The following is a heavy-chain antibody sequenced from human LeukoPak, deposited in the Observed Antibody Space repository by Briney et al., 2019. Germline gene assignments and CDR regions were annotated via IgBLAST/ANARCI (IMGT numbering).Heavy chain of an antibody. CDR3: ARKFRGYYDSTRRYYFDY. V-gene: IGHV4-34*01. Sequence: PSETLSLTCAVYGGSFSGYYWSWIRQPPGKGLEWIGEINHSGSTNYNPSLKSRVTISVDTSKNQFYLKLSSVTAADTAVYYCARKFRGYYDSTRRYYFDYWGQGTLVTVSS. D-gene: IGHD3-22*01. CDR2: INHSGST. J-gene: IGHJ4*02. CDR1: GGSFSGYY.